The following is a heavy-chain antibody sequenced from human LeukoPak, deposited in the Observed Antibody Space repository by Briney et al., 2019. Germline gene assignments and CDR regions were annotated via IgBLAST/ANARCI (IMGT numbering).Heavy chain of an antibody. CDR1: GYTFTSYD. CDR2: MNPNSGNT. Sequence: ASVKVSCKASGYTFTSYDINWVRQATGQGLEWMGWMNPNSGNTGYAQKFQGRVTMTRNTSISTAYMELGSLRSEDTAVYYCARTLSYESPLRWFGEIYYYYYGMDVWGQGTTVTVSS. D-gene: IGHD3-10*01. J-gene: IGHJ6*02. V-gene: IGHV1-8*01. CDR3: ARTLSYESPLRWFGEIYYYYYGMDV.